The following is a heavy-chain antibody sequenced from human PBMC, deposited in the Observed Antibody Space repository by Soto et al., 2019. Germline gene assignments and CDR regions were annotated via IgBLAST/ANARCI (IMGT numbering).Heavy chain of an antibody. J-gene: IGHJ5*02. CDR2: IYHSGTT. CDR3: ARELTAAGRRWFDP. D-gene: IGHD6-13*01. V-gene: IGHV4-4*02. CDR1: GGAISSTNW. Sequence: SETLSLTCAVSGGAISSTNWWSRVRQPPGKGLEWIGEIYHSGTTNYNPSLQSRVTISVDKSRNQFSLKLSSVTAADTAVYYCARELTAAGRRWFDPWGQGILVTVSS.